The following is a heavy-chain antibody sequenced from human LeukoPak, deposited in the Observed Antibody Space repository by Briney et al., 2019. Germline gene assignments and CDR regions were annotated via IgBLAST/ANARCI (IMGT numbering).Heavy chain of an antibody. J-gene: IGHJ4*02. D-gene: IGHD2-15*01. Sequence: ASVKVSCKASGYTFTGYYMHWVRQAPGQGLEWMGWINPNSGGTNYAQKFQGRVTMTRDTSISTAYMELSRLRSDDTAAYYCARYCSGGSCYSLGLNYWGQGTLVTVSS. CDR3: ARYCSGGSCYSLGLNY. CDR2: INPNSGGT. CDR1: GYTFTGYY. V-gene: IGHV1-2*02.